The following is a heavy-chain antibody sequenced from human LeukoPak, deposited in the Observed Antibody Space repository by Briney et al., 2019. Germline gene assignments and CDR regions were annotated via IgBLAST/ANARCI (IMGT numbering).Heavy chain of an antibody. J-gene: IGHJ4*02. CDR2: ISGSGGST. CDR1: GFTFSSYA. Sequence: GGSLRLSCAASGFTFSSYAMSWVRQAPGKGLEWVSAISGSGGSTYYADSVKGRFTISRDNSKNTLYLQVNSLRAEDTAVYYCAKDGTGYSSSWVDYWGQGTLVTVSS. V-gene: IGHV3-23*01. D-gene: IGHD6-13*01. CDR3: AKDGTGYSSSWVDY.